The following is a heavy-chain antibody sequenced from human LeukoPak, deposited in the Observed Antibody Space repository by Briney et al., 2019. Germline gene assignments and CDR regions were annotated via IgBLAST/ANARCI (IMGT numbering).Heavy chain of an antibody. CDR1: GGTFSSYA. CDR3: ARVTGGRYCSTTSCYMRGWFDP. V-gene: IGHV1-69*13. Sequence: SVKVSCKASGGTFSSYAISWVRQAPGQGLEWMGGVIPVFGTSNYAQKFQGRVTITADESTRTAYMELRSLRSEDKVVYYCARVTGGRYCSTTSCYMRGWFDPWGQGTLVTVSS. D-gene: IGHD2-2*02. J-gene: IGHJ5*02. CDR2: VIPVFGTS.